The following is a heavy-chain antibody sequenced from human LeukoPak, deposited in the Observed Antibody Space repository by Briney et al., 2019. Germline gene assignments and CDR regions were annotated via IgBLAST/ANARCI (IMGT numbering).Heavy chain of an antibody. D-gene: IGHD4-17*01. CDR3: ARGLRLYYYYYYMDV. CDR2: INHSGST. Sequence: SETLSLTCAVYGGSFSGYYWSWIRQPPGKGLEWIGEINHSGSTNYNPSLKSQVTISVDTSKNQFSLKLSSVTAADTAVYYCARGLRLYYYYYYMDVWGKGTTVTVSS. V-gene: IGHV4-34*01. CDR1: GGSFSGYY. J-gene: IGHJ6*03.